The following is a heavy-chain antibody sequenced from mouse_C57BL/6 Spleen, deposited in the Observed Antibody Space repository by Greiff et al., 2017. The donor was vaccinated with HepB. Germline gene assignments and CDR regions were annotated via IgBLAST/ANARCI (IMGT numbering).Heavy chain of an antibody. Sequence: EVKLQESGPGLVKPSQSLSLTCSVTGYSITSGYYWNWIRQFPGNKLEWMGYISYDGSNNYNPSLKNRISITRDTSKNQFFLKLNSVTTEDTATYYCARDYYGSGWFAYWGQGTLVTVSA. D-gene: IGHD1-1*01. CDR2: ISYDGSN. J-gene: IGHJ3*01. V-gene: IGHV3-6*01. CDR1: GYSITSGYY. CDR3: ARDYYGSGWFAY.